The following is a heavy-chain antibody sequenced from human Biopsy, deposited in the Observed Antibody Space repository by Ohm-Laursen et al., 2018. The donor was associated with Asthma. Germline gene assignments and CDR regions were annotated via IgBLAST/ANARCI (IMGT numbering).Heavy chain of an antibody. V-gene: IGHV3-23*01. D-gene: IGHD1-26*01. Sequence: SLRLSCPASGFTFDDYGMHWVRQAPGKGLEWVSSICSSGASTYYADSVKGRFTISRDNSKNTLYLQMSSLRADDTAVYYCAKGGTYTTDRYAYWGQGSLVTVSS. J-gene: IGHJ4*02. CDR2: ICSSGAST. CDR1: GFTFDDYG. CDR3: AKGGTYTTDRYAY.